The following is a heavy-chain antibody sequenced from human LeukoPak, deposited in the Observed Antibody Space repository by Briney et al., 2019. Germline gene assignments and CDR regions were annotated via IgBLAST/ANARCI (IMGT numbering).Heavy chain of an antibody. Sequence: ASVKVSCKASGYTFTDYYIHWVRQAPGQGLEWMGWISAYNGNTNYAQKLQGRVTMTTDTSTSTAYMELRSLRSDDTAVYYCARDDSSSWYGEGGFDPWGQGTLVTVSS. V-gene: IGHV1-18*04. J-gene: IGHJ5*02. D-gene: IGHD6-13*01. CDR1: GYTFTDYY. CDR2: ISAYNGNT. CDR3: ARDDSSSWYGEGGFDP.